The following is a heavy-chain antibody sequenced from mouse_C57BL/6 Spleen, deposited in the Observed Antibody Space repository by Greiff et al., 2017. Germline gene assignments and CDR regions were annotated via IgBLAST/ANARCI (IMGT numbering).Heavy chain of an antibody. CDR2: IDPSDSYT. Sequence: QVQLQQPGAELVRPGTSVKLSCKASGYTFTSYWMHWVKQRPGQGLEWIGVIDPSDSYTNYNQKFKGKATLTVDTSSSTAYMQLSSLTSEDSAVYYCAGSRGYFDYGGQGTTLTVSS. J-gene: IGHJ2*01. V-gene: IGHV1-59*01. CDR1: GYTFTSYW. CDR3: AGSRGYFDY.